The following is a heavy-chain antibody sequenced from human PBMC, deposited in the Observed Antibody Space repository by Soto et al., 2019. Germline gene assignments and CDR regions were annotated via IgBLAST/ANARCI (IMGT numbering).Heavy chain of an antibody. Sequence: GASVKVSCKASGYTFTSYGISWVRQAPGQGLEWMGWISAYNGNTNYAQKLQGRVTMTTDTSTSTAYMELRSLRSDDTSVYYCARASWELSYWYFDLWGRGTLVTVSS. CDR2: ISAYNGNT. J-gene: IGHJ2*01. CDR1: GYTFTSYG. CDR3: ARASWELSYWYFDL. D-gene: IGHD1-26*01. V-gene: IGHV1-18*01.